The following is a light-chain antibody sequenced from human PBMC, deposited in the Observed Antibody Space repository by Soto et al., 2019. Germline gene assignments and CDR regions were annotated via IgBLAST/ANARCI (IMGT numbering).Light chain of an antibody. CDR1: HDIRRD. V-gene: IGKV1-6*01. J-gene: IGKJ1*01. Sequence: GASVTITCRASHDIRRDLAWFQQRPGKAPKILIYGSSDLQSGVPSRFSGSGSGTDFSLTIISLQPEDFATYFCLQDFDYPWTFGQGTKVDIK. CDR2: GSS. CDR3: LQDFDYPWT.